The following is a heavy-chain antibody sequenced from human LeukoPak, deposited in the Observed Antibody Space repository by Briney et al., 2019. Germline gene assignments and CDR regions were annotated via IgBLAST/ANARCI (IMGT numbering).Heavy chain of an antibody. Sequence: GGSLRLSCAASGFTFSSYEMNWVRQAPGKGLEWVSYISSSGSTIYYADSVKGRFTISRGNAKNSLYLQMNSLRAEDTAVYYCAGEGTPYSSDYWGQGTLVTVSS. J-gene: IGHJ4*02. CDR3: AGEGTPYSSDY. CDR1: GFTFSSYE. V-gene: IGHV3-48*03. CDR2: ISSSGSTI. D-gene: IGHD6-13*01.